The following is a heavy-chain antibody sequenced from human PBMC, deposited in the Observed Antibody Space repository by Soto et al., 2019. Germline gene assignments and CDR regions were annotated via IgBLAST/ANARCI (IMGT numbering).Heavy chain of an antibody. CDR3: ARGGYWFDP. CDR2: IYYSGST. CDR1: GGSISIYY. V-gene: IGHV4-59*01. Sequence: SETLTLACTVSGGSISIYYWGWIRQPPGKGLEWIGYIYYSGSTNYNPSLKSRVTISVDTSKNQFSLKLSSVTAAETAVYYCARGGYWFDPWGQGTLVTVSS. D-gene: IGHD3-16*01. J-gene: IGHJ5*02.